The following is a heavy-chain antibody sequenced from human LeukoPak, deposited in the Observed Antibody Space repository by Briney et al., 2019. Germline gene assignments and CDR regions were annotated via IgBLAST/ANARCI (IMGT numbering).Heavy chain of an antibody. CDR2: ISAYNGNT. J-gene: IGHJ4*02. CDR3: ARGYYYDSSGYSPLDY. V-gene: IGHV1-18*01. D-gene: IGHD3-22*01. Sequence: GASVKVSRKASGYTFTSYGISWVRQAPGQGLEWMGWISAYNGNTNYAQKLQGRVTMTTDTSTSTAYMELRSLRSDDTAVYYCARGYYYDSSGYSPLDYWGQGTLVTVSS. CDR1: GYTFTSYG.